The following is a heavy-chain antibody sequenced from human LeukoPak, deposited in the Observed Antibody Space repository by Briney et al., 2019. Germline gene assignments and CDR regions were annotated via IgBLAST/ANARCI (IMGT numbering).Heavy chain of an antibody. CDR1: RFTFSSYG. CDR3: ARGGGYNYEGLDY. D-gene: IGHD5-24*01. J-gene: IGHJ4*02. V-gene: IGHV3-33*01. CDR2: IWYDGSNK. Sequence: PGGSLRLSCAASRFTFSSYGMHWVRQAPGKGLEWVAVIWYDGSNKYYADSVKGRFTISRDNSKNTLYLQMNSLRAEDTAVYYCARGGGYNYEGLDYWGQGTLVTVSS.